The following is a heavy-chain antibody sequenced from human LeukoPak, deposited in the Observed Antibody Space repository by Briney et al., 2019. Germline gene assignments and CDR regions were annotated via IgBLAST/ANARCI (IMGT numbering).Heavy chain of an antibody. CDR1: GGSISSYY. D-gene: IGHD3-9*01. V-gene: IGHV4-38-2*02. Sequence: SETLSLTCTVSGGSISSYYWSWIRQPPGKGLEWIGSIYHSGSTYYNPSLKSRVTISVDTSKNQFSLKLSSVTAADTAVYYCARGYDILTGYYKGDFDYWGQGTLVTVSS. CDR2: IYHSGST. J-gene: IGHJ4*02. CDR3: ARGYDILTGYYKGDFDY.